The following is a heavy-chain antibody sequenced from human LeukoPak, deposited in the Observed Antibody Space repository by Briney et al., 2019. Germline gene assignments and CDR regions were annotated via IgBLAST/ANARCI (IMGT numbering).Heavy chain of an antibody. CDR3: ARAATVTGGSFDI. D-gene: IGHD4-17*01. V-gene: IGHV4-31*03. J-gene: IGHJ3*02. CDR1: GGSISSGGYY. CDR2: IYHSGST. Sequence: PSETLSLTCTVSGGSISSGGYYWSWIRQHPGKGLEWIGYIYHSGSTYYNPSLKSRVTISVDTSKNQFSLKLSSATAADTAVYYCARAATVTGGSFDIWGQGTMVTVSS.